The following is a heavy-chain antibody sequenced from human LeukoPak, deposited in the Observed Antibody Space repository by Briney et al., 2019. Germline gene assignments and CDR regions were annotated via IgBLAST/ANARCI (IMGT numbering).Heavy chain of an antibody. D-gene: IGHD3-10*01. V-gene: IGHV4-30-4*01. CDR2: IYYSGCT. CDR1: GGSISSGDYY. Sequence: SETLSLTCTVSGGSISSGDYYWSWIRQPPGKGLEWIGYIYYSGCTYYNPSLKSRVTISVDTSKNQFSLKLSSVTAADTAVYYCARGLALMVRGEEIWGQGTLVTVSS. J-gene: IGHJ4*02. CDR3: ARGLALMVRGEEI.